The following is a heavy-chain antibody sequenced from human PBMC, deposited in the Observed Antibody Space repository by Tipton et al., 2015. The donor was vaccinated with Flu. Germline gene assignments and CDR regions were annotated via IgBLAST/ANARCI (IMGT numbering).Heavy chain of an antibody. J-gene: IGHJ4*02. V-gene: IGHV5-51*01. D-gene: IGHD2-21*02. Sequence: QLVQSGAEVKKPGESLKISCKASGYNFAKHWIGWVRQRPGKGLEWIGIVYPGDSDIIYSPSFQGNVTIPADAPITSAYLQWSSLKASDTAIYYCARREGGGDHSLDYWGQGTRVTVSS. CDR2: VYPGDSDI. CDR1: GYNFAKHW. CDR3: ARREGGGDHSLDY.